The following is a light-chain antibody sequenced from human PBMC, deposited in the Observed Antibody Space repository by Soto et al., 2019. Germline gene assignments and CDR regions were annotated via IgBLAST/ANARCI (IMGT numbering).Light chain of an antibody. Sequence: DIQMTQSPSSLSASVGDRVTITCRASQSISGYLNWYQQKPGKAPKLLIYDASNLEPGVPSRFSGSGSGTDFTFTISSLQPEDTATYFCQQYENVPLTFGGGTKVDIK. V-gene: IGKV1-33*01. CDR3: QQYENVPLT. J-gene: IGKJ4*01. CDR1: QSISGY. CDR2: DAS.